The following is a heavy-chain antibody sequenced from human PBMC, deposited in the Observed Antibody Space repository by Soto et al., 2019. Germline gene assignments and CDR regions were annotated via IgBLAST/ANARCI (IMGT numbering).Heavy chain of an antibody. Sequence: QVQLVQSGAEVKKPGASVKVSCKASGYTFTNYYMHWVRQAPGQGLEWMGIINTSGGSTSYAQKFQGRVSMTRDTSTSTLYMQLSSLRSEDTAVYYCARGHLYSSSAGHWGQGTLVTVSS. CDR2: INTSGGST. V-gene: IGHV1-46*01. J-gene: IGHJ4*02. CDR1: GYTFTNYY. D-gene: IGHD6-6*01. CDR3: ARGHLYSSSAGH.